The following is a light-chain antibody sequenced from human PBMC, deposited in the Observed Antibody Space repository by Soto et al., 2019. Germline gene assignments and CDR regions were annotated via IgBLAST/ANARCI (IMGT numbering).Light chain of an antibody. J-gene: IGKJ3*01. CDR2: GAS. Sequence: EIVLTQSPGTLSLSPGERATLSCRASQSVSSSYLAWYQQKPGQAPRLLIYGASSRATGIPDRFSGSGSGKDFPLTISRLEPEDFAVYYCQQYGSSPVTFGPGTKVDIK. CDR1: QSVSSSY. V-gene: IGKV3-20*01. CDR3: QQYGSSPVT.